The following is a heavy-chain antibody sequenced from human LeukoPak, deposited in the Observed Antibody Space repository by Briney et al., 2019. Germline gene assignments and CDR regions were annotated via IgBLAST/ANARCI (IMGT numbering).Heavy chain of an antibody. Sequence: SETLSLTCAVYGGSFSGYYWSWIRQPPGEGLEWIGEINHSGSTNYNPSLKSRVTISVDTSKNQFSLKLSSVTAADTAVYYCARGDSGSYLRLFDYWGQGTLVTVSS. CDR2: INHSGST. CDR1: GGSFSGYY. D-gene: IGHD1-26*01. V-gene: IGHV4-34*01. J-gene: IGHJ4*02. CDR3: ARGDSGSYLRLFDY.